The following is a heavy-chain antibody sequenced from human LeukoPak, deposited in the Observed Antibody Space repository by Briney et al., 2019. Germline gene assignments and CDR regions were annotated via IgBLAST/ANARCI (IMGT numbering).Heavy chain of an antibody. Sequence: PGGSLRLSCAASGFTFNKYAMTWVRQAPGKGLEGLSTIWPSGGRMYYAGSVKGHFTISRDNSKNTLYLQMNSLRGEDTAIYYCVKDWSDEARCGGDCLDYWGQGTQVTVSS. V-gene: IGHV3-23*01. J-gene: IGHJ4*02. CDR3: VKDWSDEARCGGDCLDY. CDR1: GFTFNKYA. CDR2: IWPSGGRM. D-gene: IGHD2-21*02.